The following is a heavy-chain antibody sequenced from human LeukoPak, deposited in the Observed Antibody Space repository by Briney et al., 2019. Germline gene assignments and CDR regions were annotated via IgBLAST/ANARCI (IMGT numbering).Heavy chain of an antibody. J-gene: IGHJ6*02. CDR2: ISYDGSNK. CDR1: GFTFSSYA. V-gene: IGHV3-30-3*01. CDR3: ASLSYHDILTGYYWIDYYYGMDV. Sequence: GGSLRLSCAASGFTFSSYAMHWVRQAPGKGLEWVAVISYDGSNKYYADSVKGRFTISRDNSKNTLYLQMNSLRAEDTAVYYCASLSYHDILTGYYWIDYYYGMDVWGQGTTVT. D-gene: IGHD3-9*01.